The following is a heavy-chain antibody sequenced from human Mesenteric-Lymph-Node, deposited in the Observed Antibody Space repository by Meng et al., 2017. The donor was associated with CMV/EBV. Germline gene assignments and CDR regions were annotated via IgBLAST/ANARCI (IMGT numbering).Heavy chain of an antibody. CDR3: ARERFTMVRSYPNGRFDP. D-gene: IGHD3-10*01. J-gene: IGHJ5*02. Sequence: TSTGYYMHWVRQAPGQGLEWMGRNNPNSGGTNYAQKFQGRVTMTRDTSISTAYMELNRLRSDDTAVYYCARERFTMVRSYPNGRFDPWGQGTLVTVSS. CDR2: NNPNSGGT. CDR1: TSTGYY. V-gene: IGHV1-2*06.